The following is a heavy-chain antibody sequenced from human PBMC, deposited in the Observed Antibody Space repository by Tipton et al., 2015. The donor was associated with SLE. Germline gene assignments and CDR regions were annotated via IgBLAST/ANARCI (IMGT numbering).Heavy chain of an antibody. J-gene: IGHJ4*02. Sequence: TLSLTCTVSGGSISSYYWSWIRQPPGKGLEWIGHIYYSGSTNYNPSLKSRVTISVDTSKNQFSLKLSSVTAADTAVYYCARQGGQWLDVDYWGQGTLVTVSS. D-gene: IGHD6-19*01. V-gene: IGHV4-59*08. CDR2: IYYSGST. CDR3: ARQGGQWLDVDY. CDR1: GGSISSYY.